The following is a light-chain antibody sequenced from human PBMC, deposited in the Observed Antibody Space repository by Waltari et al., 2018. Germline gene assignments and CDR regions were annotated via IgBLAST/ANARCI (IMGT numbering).Light chain of an antibody. CDR1: ISNLGTNY. Sequence: QSVLTQPPSASGTPGQRVTISCSGSISNLGTNYVYWYQQFPGTAPKLLIQRNKQLPSGGPDRFSGSNSGTSASLAIRGLRSEDEADYYCASWDDSLSVGVFGGGTKLTVL. V-gene: IGLV1-47*01. CDR3: ASWDDSLSVGV. CDR2: RNK. J-gene: IGLJ3*02.